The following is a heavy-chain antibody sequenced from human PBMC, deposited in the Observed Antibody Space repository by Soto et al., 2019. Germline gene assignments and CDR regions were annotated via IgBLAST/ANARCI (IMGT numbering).Heavy chain of an antibody. Sequence: QVQLQESGPGLVKPSETLSLTCTVSGGSIDGRNCAWIRQPPGKGLEWLGYVYYDGGSSYNPSVKSRLTLSMNTSKSTFSLQLRSVTAADTAVYYCVRQGIGNLHGLVDVWGRGTTVTVSS. CDR2: VYYDGGS. CDR1: GGSIDGRN. D-gene: IGHD3-10*01. CDR3: VRQGIGNLHGLVDV. V-gene: IGHV4-59*08. J-gene: IGHJ6*02.